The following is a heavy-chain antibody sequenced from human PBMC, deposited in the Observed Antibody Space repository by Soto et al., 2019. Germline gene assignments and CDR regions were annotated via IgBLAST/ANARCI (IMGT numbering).Heavy chain of an antibody. D-gene: IGHD3-3*02. J-gene: IGHJ5*02. CDR1: GYTFTSYG. Sequence: ASVKVSFKASGYTFTSYGISWVRQAPGQGLEWMGWISAYNGNTNYAQKLQGRVTMTTDTSASTAYMELRSLRSDDTAVYYCARSVIFGVVIGLFDPWGQGTLVTVSS. V-gene: IGHV1-18*01. CDR3: ARSVIFGVVIGLFDP. CDR2: ISAYNGNT.